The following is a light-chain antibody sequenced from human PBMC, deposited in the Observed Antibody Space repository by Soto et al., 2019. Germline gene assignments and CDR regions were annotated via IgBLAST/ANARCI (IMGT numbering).Light chain of an antibody. V-gene: IGKV1-33*01. J-gene: IGKJ4*01. CDR2: DAS. CDR3: QQYDNLPLLT. CDR1: QDISNY. Sequence: DIQMTQSPSSLSASVGDRVTITCQASQDISNYLNWYQQKPGKAPKLLIYDASNLETGVPSRFSGSVSGTDFTFTISSLQPEDIATYYCQQYDNLPLLTFGGGTKGEIK.